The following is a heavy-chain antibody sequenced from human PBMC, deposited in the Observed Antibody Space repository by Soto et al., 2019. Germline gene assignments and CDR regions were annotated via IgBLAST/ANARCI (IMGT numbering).Heavy chain of an antibody. CDR2: INPNSGGT. Sequence: ASVKVSCKASGYTFTGYYMHWVRQAPGQGLEWMGWINPNSGGTNYAQKFQGWVTMTRDTSISTAYMELSRLRSDDTAVYYCARGHYLGELSLTWFDPWGQGTLVTVSS. CDR1: GYTFTGYY. CDR3: ARGHYLGELSLTWFDP. J-gene: IGHJ5*02. V-gene: IGHV1-2*04. D-gene: IGHD3-16*02.